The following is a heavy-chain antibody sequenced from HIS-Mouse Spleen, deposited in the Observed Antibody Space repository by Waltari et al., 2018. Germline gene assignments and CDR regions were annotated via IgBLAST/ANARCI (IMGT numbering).Heavy chain of an antibody. Sequence: QVQLQESGPGLVKPSPTLSLTCTVSGGSISSGGYYRRWIRQHPGKGLEWIGYIYYSGSTYYNPSLKSRVTISVDTSKNQFSLKLSSVTAADTAVYYCAREKGYYGSGSYYYYYYGMDVWGQGTTVTVSS. J-gene: IGHJ6*02. CDR2: IYYSGST. V-gene: IGHV4-31*03. CDR1: GGSISSGGYY. CDR3: AREKGYYGSGSYYYYYYGMDV. D-gene: IGHD3-10*01.